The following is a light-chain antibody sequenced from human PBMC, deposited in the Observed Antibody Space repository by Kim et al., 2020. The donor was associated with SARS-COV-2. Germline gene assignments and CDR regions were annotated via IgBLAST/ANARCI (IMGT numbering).Light chain of an antibody. CDR1: SSNIGAGYE. CDR2: ANT. J-gene: IGLJ1*01. CDR3: QSYDSGLGGSV. V-gene: IGLV1-40*01. Sequence: QSALTQPPSVSGAPGQRVTISCTGSSSNIGAGYEVHWYQQLPGTAPKLVIYANTNRPSGIPDRFSGSKSGTSASLAITGLLAADEADYYCQSYDSGLGGSVFGTGTKVTVL.